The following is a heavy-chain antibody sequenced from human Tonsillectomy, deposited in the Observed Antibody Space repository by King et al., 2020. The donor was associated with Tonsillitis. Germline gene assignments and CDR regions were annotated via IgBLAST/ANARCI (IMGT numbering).Heavy chain of an antibody. V-gene: IGHV3-9*01. CDR3: AKDMAIVAAGPSNFDH. Sequence: VQLVESGGDLVQPGRSLRLSCAASGFTFDDYAMHWVRQTPGKGLEWASGISWNSGNKGYADSVKGRFTISRDNAKNSLYLQMNNLRLEDTALYYCAKDMAIVAAGPSNFDHWGQGTLVTVSS. CDR2: ISWNSGNK. J-gene: IGHJ4*02. CDR1: GFTFDDYA. D-gene: IGHD6-13*01.